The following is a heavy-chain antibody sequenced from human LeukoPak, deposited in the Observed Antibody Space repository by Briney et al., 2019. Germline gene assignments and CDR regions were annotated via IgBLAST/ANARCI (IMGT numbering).Heavy chain of an antibody. CDR2: INPNSGGT. V-gene: IGHV1-2*02. D-gene: IGHD3-10*01. CDR1: GYTFTGYY. J-gene: IGHJ4*02. CDR3: AREHYGSGSYYIDY. Sequence: ASVKVSCKASGYTFTGYYMHWVRQAPGQGLEWMGWINPNSGGTNYAQKFQGRVTMTRDTSISTAYMELSRLRSDDTAVYYCAREHYGSGSYYIDYWGQGTLVTVSS.